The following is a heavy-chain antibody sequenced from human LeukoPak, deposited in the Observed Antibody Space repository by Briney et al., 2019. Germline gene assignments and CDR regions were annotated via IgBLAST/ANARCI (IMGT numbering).Heavy chain of an antibody. D-gene: IGHD3-10*01. Sequence: GASVKVSCKASGNTFTGYYMHWARQVPGQGLEWMGWINPNSGATNYAQKFQGRVTMTRDTSISTAYMELSRLRSDDTAVYYCARERVDVLLWFGEPTDAFDIWGQGTMVTVSS. V-gene: IGHV1-2*02. CDR1: GNTFTGYY. CDR3: ARERVDVLLWFGEPTDAFDI. J-gene: IGHJ3*02. CDR2: INPNSGAT.